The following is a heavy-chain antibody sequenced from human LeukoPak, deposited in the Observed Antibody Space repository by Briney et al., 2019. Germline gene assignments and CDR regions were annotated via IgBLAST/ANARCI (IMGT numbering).Heavy chain of an antibody. CDR3: ARGRVAVAGTSYYYCYYMDV. Sequence: ASVKVSCKASGYTLTGYYMHWVRQAPGQGLEWMGWINPNSGGTNYAQKFQGRVTITRNTSISTAYMELSSLRSEDTAVYYCARGRVAVAGTSYYYCYYMDVWGKGTTVTVSS. CDR2: INPNSGGT. J-gene: IGHJ6*03. CDR1: GYTLTGYY. D-gene: IGHD6-19*01. V-gene: IGHV1-2*02.